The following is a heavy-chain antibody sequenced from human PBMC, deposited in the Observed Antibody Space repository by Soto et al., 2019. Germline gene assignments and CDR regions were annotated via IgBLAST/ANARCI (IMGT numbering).Heavy chain of an antibody. J-gene: IGHJ5*02. CDR2: ISSSSSYT. CDR3: ARVSRVVCSSTSCPTNNWFDP. V-gene: IGHV3-11*06. CDR1: GFTFSDYY. Sequence: GGSLRLSCAACGFTFSDYYMSWIRQAPGKGLEWVSYISSSSSYTNYADSVKGRFTISRDNAKNSLYLQMNSLRAEDTAVYYCARVSRVVCSSTSCPTNNWFDPWGQGTLVTVSS. D-gene: IGHD2-2*01.